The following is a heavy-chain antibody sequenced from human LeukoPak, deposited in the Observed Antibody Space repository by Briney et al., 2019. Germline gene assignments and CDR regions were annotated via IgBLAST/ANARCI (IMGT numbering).Heavy chain of an antibody. CDR1: GVTFSSYA. J-gene: IGHJ3*02. CDR2: IIPIFGTA. CDR3: ARDEVDTAMVTAFDI. Sequence: SVKVSCKASGVTFSSYAISWVRQAPGQGLEWMGEIIPIFGTANYAQKLEGRVTITADKSTRTAYMKQSSLRSENTAVYYCARDEVDTAMVTAFDIWGQGTIVTVSS. D-gene: IGHD5-18*01. V-gene: IGHV1-69*06.